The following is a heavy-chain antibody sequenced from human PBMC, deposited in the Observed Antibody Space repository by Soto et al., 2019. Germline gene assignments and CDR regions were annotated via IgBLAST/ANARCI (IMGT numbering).Heavy chain of an antibody. CDR2: ISPKSGSI. V-gene: IGHV1-18*01. J-gene: IGHJ6*02. CDR3: VKDRDSNSWPSRDV. D-gene: IGHD3-22*01. Sequence: ASVKVSCKTSGYTFTRNGISGVRQAPGQGLEWMGWISPKSGSIKYAQKFQGRVIMTTDTSTSTAYMEVRSLRSDDTAVYYCVKDRDSNSWPSRDVWGPGTTVTVSS. CDR1: GYTFTRNG.